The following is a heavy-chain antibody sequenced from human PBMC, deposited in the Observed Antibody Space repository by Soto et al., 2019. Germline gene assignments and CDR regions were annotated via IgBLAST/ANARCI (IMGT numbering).Heavy chain of an antibody. CDR2: IYPDDSDT. CDR3: VRRGKEFTRSFWFDP. J-gene: IGHJ5*02. CDR1: GYSFTIYW. Sequence: GESLKISCKSSGYSFTIYWIAWVRQRPGKGLEWMGIIYPDDSDTRYSPSFQGQVTISVDKSISTAYLQWSSLKTSDTAIYYCVRRGKEFTRSFWFDPWGQGTLVTVS. D-gene: IGHD3-10*01. V-gene: IGHV5-51*01.